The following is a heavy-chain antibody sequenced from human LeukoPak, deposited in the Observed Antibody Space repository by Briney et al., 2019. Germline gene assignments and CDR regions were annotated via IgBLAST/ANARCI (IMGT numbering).Heavy chain of an antibody. Sequence: GGSLRLSCEGSGFNFNNAWMTWVRQAPGKGLEWVGLIRSKIDGGTAHYAAPVKGRFTISRDDSKNTLFLQLNSLKTEDTGVYYCSTTTVTGESYYYYYYMDVWGKGSTVTVSS. CDR1: GFNFNNAW. J-gene: IGHJ6*03. D-gene: IGHD4-11*01. V-gene: IGHV3-15*01. CDR3: STTTVTGESYYYYYYMDV. CDR2: IRSKIDGGTA.